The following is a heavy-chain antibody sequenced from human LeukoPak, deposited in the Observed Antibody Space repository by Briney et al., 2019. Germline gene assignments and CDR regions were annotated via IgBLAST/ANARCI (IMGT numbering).Heavy chain of an antibody. CDR1: GASIKTYY. D-gene: IGHD2-2*01. CDR2: INHSGST. Sequence: MSSETLSLTCTVSGASIKTYYWSWIRQPPGKGLEWIGEINHSGSTNYNPSLKSRVTISVDTSKNQFSLKLGSVTAADTAVYYCARGRGRVYCSSTSCYARDYYYYMDVWGKGTTVTVSS. CDR3: ARGRGRVYCSSTSCYARDYYYYMDV. J-gene: IGHJ6*03. V-gene: IGHV4-34*01.